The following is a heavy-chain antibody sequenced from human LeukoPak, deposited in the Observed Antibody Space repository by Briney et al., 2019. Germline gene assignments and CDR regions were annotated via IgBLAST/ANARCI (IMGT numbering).Heavy chain of an antibody. CDR3: ARGPRNVVVVAAKSVDY. J-gene: IGHJ4*02. D-gene: IGHD2-15*01. V-gene: IGHV1-8*01. CDR2: MNPNSGNT. CDR1: GYTFTSYD. Sequence: ASVKVSCKASGYTFTSYDINWVRQAAGQGLEWMGWMNPNSGNTGYAQKFQGRVTMTRNTSISTAYMELSSLRSEDTGVYYCARGPRNVVVVAAKSVDYWGQGTLVAVSS.